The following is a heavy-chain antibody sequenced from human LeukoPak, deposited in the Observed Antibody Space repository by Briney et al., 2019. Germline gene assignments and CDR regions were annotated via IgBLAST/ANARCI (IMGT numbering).Heavy chain of an antibody. J-gene: IGHJ2*01. CDR3: ARRGQVVVAGTSHWYFDL. Sequence: PSETLSLTCGVSGYSISSGYYWGWIRQPPGKGLEWIGNIYYSGSTYYSPPLKSRVTVSLDTSMNQFSLKLTSVTAADTALYYCARRGQVVVAGTSHWYFDLWGRGTLVTVSS. D-gene: IGHD6-19*01. CDR2: IYYSGST. CDR1: GYSISSGYY. V-gene: IGHV4-38-2*01.